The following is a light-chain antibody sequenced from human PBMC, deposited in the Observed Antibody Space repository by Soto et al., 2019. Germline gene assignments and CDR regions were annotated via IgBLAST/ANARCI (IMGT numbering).Light chain of an antibody. V-gene: IGKV3-11*01. J-gene: IGKJ1*01. CDR1: ENVRTF. Sequence: EVVLTQSPATLSLSPGERATLSCRASENVRTFVDWYQQKPGQAPRLLIYGASNRATGIPARCSGSASGTDFTLTISNLLAEDFAVYYCQQHSHWPPWTFGQGTSGEIQ. CDR3: QQHSHWPPWT. CDR2: GAS.